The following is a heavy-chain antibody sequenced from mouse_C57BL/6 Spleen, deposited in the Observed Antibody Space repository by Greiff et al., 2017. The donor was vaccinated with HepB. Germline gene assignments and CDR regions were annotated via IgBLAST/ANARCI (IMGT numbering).Heavy chain of an antibody. Sequence: DVQLVESGGGLVKPGGSLKLSCAASGFTFSDYGMHWVRQAPEKGLEWVAYISSGSSTIYYADTVKGRFTISRDNAKNTLFLQMTSLRSEDTAMYYCAREGNSVYAMDYWGQGTSVTVSS. CDR2: ISSGSSTI. J-gene: IGHJ4*01. CDR1: GFTFSDYG. V-gene: IGHV5-17*01. CDR3: AREGNSVYAMDY. D-gene: IGHD2-1*01.